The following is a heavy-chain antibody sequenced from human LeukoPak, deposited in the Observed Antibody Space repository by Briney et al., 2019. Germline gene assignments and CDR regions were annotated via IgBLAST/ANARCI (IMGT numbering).Heavy chain of an antibody. D-gene: IGHD4-23*01. J-gene: IGHJ4*02. Sequence: GASVKVSCKASGYTFTGYYMHWVRQAPGQGLEWMGWINPNSGGTNYAQKFQGRVTMTRDTSISTAYMELSSLRSEDTAVYYCATGGGNYGGNSAYFDYWGQGTLVTVSS. CDR1: GYTFTGYY. CDR3: ATGGGNYGGNSAYFDY. V-gene: IGHV1-2*02. CDR2: INPNSGGT.